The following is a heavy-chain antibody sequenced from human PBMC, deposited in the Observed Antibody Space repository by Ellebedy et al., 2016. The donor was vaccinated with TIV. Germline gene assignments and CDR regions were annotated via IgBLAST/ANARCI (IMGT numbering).Heavy chain of an antibody. CDR3: ARDRGQYYYDSSGYFSPPDY. D-gene: IGHD3-22*01. V-gene: IGHV3-48*04. CDR2: ISSSSRTI. CDR1: GFTFNNYS. Sequence: GESLKISXAASGFTFNNYSINWVRQAPGKGLQWVSYISSSSRTIYYADSVKGRFTISRDNAKNSLYLQMNSLRAEDTAVYYCARDRGQYYYDSSGYFSPPDYWGQGTLVTVSS. J-gene: IGHJ4*02.